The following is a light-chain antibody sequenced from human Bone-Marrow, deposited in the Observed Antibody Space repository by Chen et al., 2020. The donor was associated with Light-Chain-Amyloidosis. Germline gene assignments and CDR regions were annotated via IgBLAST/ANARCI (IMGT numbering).Light chain of an antibody. CDR1: DLPTKY. CDR3: QSADSSGTYEVR. Sequence: SYELTQPPSVSVSPGQTARITCSGDDLPTKYAYWYHQKPGQAPVLVIHRDTERPSGISERFSGSSSGTTATLTISGVQAEDEADYHCQSADSSGTYEVRFGGGTKLTVL. J-gene: IGLJ2*01. V-gene: IGLV3-25*03. CDR2: RDT.